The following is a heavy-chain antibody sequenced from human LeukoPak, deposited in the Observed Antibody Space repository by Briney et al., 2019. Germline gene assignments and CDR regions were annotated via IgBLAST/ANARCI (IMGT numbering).Heavy chain of an antibody. CDR1: GGSFSGYY. J-gene: IGHJ4*02. CDR2: INYSGST. D-gene: IGHD3-22*01. CDR3: ARGRYYSDTGGYGDGISFDY. Sequence: SETLSLTCAVYGGSFSGYYWSWIRQPPGKRLEWIGEINYSGSTDYNPSLKSRVTIALDTSKNRFSLRLSSVTAADTAVYYCARGRYYSDTGGYGDGISFDYWGQGILVTVS. V-gene: IGHV4-34*01.